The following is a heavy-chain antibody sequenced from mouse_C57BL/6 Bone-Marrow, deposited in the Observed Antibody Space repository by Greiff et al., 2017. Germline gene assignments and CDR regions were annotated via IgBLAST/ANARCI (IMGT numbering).Heavy chain of an antibody. V-gene: IGHV1-64*01. CDR2: IHPNSGST. Sequence: QVQLKQPGAELVKPGASVKLSCKASGYTFTSYWMHWVKQRPGQGLEWIGMIHPNSGSTNYNEKFKSKATLTVDKSSSTAYMQLSSLTSEDSAVYYCARGTCYYAMDYWGQGTSVTVSS. CDR1: GYTFTSYW. D-gene: IGHD3-3*01. J-gene: IGHJ4*01. CDR3: ARGTCYYAMDY.